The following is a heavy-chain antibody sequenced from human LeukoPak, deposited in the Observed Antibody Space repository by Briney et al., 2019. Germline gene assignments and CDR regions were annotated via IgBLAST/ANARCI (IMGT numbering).Heavy chain of an antibody. CDR3: AKEIYSSGYYYVGPPDY. CDR2: ISWNSGSI. Sequence: GGSLRLSCAASGFTFDDYAMHWVRQAPGKGLEWVSGISWNSGSIGYADSVKGRFTISRDNSKNTLYLQMNSLRAEDTAVYYCAKEIYSSGYYYVGPPDYWGQGTLVTVSS. V-gene: IGHV3-9*01. D-gene: IGHD3-22*01. J-gene: IGHJ4*02. CDR1: GFTFDDYA.